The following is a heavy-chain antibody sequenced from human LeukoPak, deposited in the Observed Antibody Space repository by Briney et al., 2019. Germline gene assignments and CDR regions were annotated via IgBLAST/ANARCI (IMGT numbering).Heavy chain of an antibody. Sequence: SETLSLTCTISGGSISTYYWSWIRQPPGKALEWIGDIFYSGSTYYSPSLKSRVTISLDTSRNQFSLKLNSVTAADTAVYYCAKSNGYGLIDIWGQGTMVTVSS. CDR1: GGSISTYY. J-gene: IGHJ3*02. D-gene: IGHD3-10*01. CDR2: IFYSGST. CDR3: AKSNGYGLIDI. V-gene: IGHV4-59*12.